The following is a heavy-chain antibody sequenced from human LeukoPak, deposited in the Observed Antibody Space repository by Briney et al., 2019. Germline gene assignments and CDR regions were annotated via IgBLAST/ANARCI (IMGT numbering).Heavy chain of an antibody. J-gene: IGHJ3*02. Sequence: PSETLSLTCTVSGGSISSYYWSWIRQPPGKGLEWIGYIYYSGSTNYNPSLKSRVTISVDTSKNQFSLKLNSVTAADTAVYYCARGESPRWDSSFSQGVSAFDIWGQGTMVTVSS. CDR2: IYYSGST. D-gene: IGHD6-6*01. V-gene: IGHV4-59*12. CDR3: ARGESPRWDSSFSQGVSAFDI. CDR1: GGSISSYY.